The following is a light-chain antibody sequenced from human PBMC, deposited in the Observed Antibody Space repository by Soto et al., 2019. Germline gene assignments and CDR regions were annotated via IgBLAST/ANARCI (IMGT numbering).Light chain of an antibody. CDR1: QSVRSNY. CDR3: QHSGSSAYT. V-gene: IGKV3-20*01. Sequence: EFVLTQSPGTLSLSPGERATLSCRASQSVRSNYLAWYQQKPGQSPRLLIYGASNRATGIPDRFSGSVSGPDFTLTISRLEPEDFAVFYCQHSGSSAYTFGEVTTLEIQ. CDR2: GAS. J-gene: IGKJ2*01.